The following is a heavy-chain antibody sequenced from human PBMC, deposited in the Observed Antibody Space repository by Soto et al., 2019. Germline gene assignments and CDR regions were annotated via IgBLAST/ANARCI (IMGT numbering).Heavy chain of an antibody. V-gene: IGHV3-74*01. D-gene: IGHD3-3*01. Sequence: GGSLRLSCAASGFTFSSHWMHWVRQAPGKGLVWVSRIKDDGTNFNYADSVKGRFTISRDNAKSTLYLQMNNLRAEDTAVYYCLRMSGTWPALWGRGTLVTVSS. J-gene: IGHJ4*02. CDR2: IKDDGTNF. CDR1: GFTFSSHW. CDR3: LRMSGTWPAL.